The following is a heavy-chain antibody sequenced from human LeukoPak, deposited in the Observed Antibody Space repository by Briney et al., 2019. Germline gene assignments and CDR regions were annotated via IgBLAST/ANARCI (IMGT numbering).Heavy chain of an antibody. CDR1: GYTFTSYD. V-gene: IGHV1-8*01. D-gene: IGHD6-19*01. Sequence: ASVKVSCKASGYTFTSYDINWGRHATGQRREWMGWMNPNSVNTHYAQKFQGRVTITRNTSISTAYMELSSLRSEDTAVYYCARGLIAVAGTFVWFDPWGQGTLVTVSS. CDR2: MNPNSVNT. CDR3: ARGLIAVAGTFVWFDP. J-gene: IGHJ5*02.